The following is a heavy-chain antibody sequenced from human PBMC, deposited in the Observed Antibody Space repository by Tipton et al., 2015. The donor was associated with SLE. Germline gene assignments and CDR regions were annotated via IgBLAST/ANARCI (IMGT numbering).Heavy chain of an antibody. V-gene: IGHV4-39*07. J-gene: IGHJ4*02. CDR2: IYYSGST. Sequence: TLSLTCTVSGGSISSGGYYWSWIRQHPGKGLEWIGSIYYSGSTYYNPSLKSRVTISVDTSKNQFSLKLSSVTAADTAVYFCARLAGRRFPFDSWGQGTLVTVSS. D-gene: IGHD6-6*01. CDR1: GGSISSGGYY. CDR3: ARLAGRRFPFDS.